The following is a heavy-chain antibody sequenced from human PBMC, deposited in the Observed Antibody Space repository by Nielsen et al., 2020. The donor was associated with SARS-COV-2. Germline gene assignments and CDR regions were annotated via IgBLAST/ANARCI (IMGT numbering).Heavy chain of an antibody. Sequence: GESLKISCTASGFTFGDYAMSWVRQAPGKGLEWVGFIRSKAYGGTTEYAASVKGRFTISRDDSKSIAYLQMNSLKTEDTAVYYCTRGLPAIFDYWGQGTLVTVSS. J-gene: IGHJ4*02. CDR2: IRSKAYGGTT. CDR1: GFTFGDYA. V-gene: IGHV3-49*04. D-gene: IGHD2-2*01. CDR3: TRGLPAIFDY.